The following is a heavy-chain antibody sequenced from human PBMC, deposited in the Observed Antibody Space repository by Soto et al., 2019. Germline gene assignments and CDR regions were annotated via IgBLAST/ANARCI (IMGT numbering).Heavy chain of an antibody. CDR1: GGSISSYY. J-gene: IGHJ4*02. CDR2: IYTSGST. CDR3: ARENYYDSSGYYYDPLFDY. V-gene: IGHV4-4*07. Sequence: PSETLSFTCTVSGGSISSYYWSWIRQPAGKGLEWIGRIYTSGSTNYNPSLKSRVTMSVDTSKNQFSLKLSSVTAADTAVYYCARENYYDSSGYYYDPLFDYWGQGTLVTVSS. D-gene: IGHD3-22*01.